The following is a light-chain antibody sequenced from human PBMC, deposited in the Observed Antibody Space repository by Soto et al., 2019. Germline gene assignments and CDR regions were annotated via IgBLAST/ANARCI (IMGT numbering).Light chain of an antibody. V-gene: IGLV1-40*01. CDR2: GNS. CDR3: QSYDTGLRTV. CDR1: SSNIGAGYD. Sequence: QSVLTQPPSVSGAPGQRVTISCTGSSSNIGAGYDVHWYQQLPGTAPKLIIYGNSNRPSGVPDRFSGSKSGTSASLAITGLQAEDEADYYCQSYDTGLRTVFGGGTQLTVL. J-gene: IGLJ7*01.